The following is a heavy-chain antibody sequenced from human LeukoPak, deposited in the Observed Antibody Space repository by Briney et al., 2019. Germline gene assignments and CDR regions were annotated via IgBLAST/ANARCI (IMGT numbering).Heavy chain of an antibody. CDR1: GYTFTSYY. CDR2: INPSGGST. V-gene: IGHV1-46*01. CDR3: ASSGGGYCSSTSCFRFDP. J-gene: IGHJ5*02. Sequence: ASVKVSCKASGYTFTSYYMHWVRQAPGQGLEWMGIINPSGGSTSYAQKFQGRVTMTRDMSTSTVYMELSSLRSEDTAVYYCASSGGGYCSSTSCFRFDPGGLGTLVTVSA. D-gene: IGHD2-2*03.